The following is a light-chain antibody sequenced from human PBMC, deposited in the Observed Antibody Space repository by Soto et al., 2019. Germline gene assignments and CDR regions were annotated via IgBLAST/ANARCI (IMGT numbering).Light chain of an antibody. J-gene: IGLJ1*01. CDR3: LLSYSGALDV. Sequence: QAVVTQEPSLTVSPGGTVTLTCGSSTGAVTSGHYPYWFQQKPGQAPRTLIYDTSNKHSWTPARFSGSLLGGEAALTLSGAQPEDEAEYYCLLSYSGALDVFGTGTKVTVL. V-gene: IGLV7-46*01. CDR2: DTS. CDR1: TGAVTSGHY.